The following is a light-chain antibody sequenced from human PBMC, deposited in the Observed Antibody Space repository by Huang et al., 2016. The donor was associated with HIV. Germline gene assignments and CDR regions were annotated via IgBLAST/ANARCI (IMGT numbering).Light chain of an antibody. CDR3: QQYGSSPQT. J-gene: IGKJ2*01. V-gene: IGKV3-20*01. CDR1: QSVSSSY. Sequence: DIVLTQSPGTLSLSPGERATLSCRASQSVSSSYFAWYQQKPGQATRLLIYGAASRATGIPDRFSVSGSGTDFTLTISRLEPEDFAVYYCQQYGSSPQTFGQGTKLEIK. CDR2: GAA.